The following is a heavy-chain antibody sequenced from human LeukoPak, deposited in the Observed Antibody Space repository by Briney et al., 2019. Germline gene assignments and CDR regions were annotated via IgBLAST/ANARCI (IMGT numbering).Heavy chain of an antibody. V-gene: IGHV4-34*01. CDR2: FNHSGST. CDR1: GGSFSGYY. J-gene: IGHJ6*03. D-gene: IGHD3-10*01. CDR3: ARGRDGSGSYYNSYYYYYYMDV. Sequence: PSETLSLTCAVYGGSFSGYYWSWIRQPPGKGLEWIGEFNHSGSTNYNPSLKSRVTISVDTSKNQFSLKLSSVTAADTAVYYCARGRDGSGSYYNSYYYYYYMDVWGKGTTVTVSS.